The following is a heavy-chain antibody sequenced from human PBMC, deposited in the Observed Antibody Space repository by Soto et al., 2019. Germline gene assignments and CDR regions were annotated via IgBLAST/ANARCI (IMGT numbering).Heavy chain of an antibody. D-gene: IGHD2-15*01. CDR2: IYYSGST. CDR1: GGSISSGGYY. J-gene: IGHJ5*02. Sequence: PSETLSLTCTVSGGSISSGGYYWSWIRQHPGKGLEWIGYIYYSGSTYYNPSLKSRVTISVDTSKNQFSLKLSSVTAADTAVYYCARGYGGTSAIGNWFDPWGQGTLVTVSS. V-gene: IGHV4-31*03. CDR3: ARGYGGTSAIGNWFDP.